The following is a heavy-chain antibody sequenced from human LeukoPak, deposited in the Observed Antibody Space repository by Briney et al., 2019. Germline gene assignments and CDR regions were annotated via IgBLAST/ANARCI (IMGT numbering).Heavy chain of an antibody. Sequence: PSGTLSLTCAVSGXSISSSNWWTWVRQPPGKGLEWIGEIYHAGNTNYNPSLKSRVTISVNKSKNQFSLKLTSVTAADTAVYYCATEAYYDSSGPHFDYWGQGTLVTVSS. CDR3: ATEAYYDSSGPHFDY. D-gene: IGHD3-22*01. CDR2: IYHAGNT. CDR1: GXSISSSNW. J-gene: IGHJ4*02. V-gene: IGHV4-4*02.